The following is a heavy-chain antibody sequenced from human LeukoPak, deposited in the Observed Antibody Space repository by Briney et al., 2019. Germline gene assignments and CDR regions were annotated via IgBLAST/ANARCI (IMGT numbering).Heavy chain of an antibody. CDR1: GFTVSNNY. J-gene: IGHJ6*02. CDR3: ARSYGTFYYGMDV. D-gene: IGHD1-26*01. CDR2: IYSGGTT. V-gene: IGHV3-53*01. Sequence: PGGSLRLSCAASGFTVSNNYMTWVRQAPGRGLEWVSVIYSGGTTYYADSVKGRFIISRDNSKNTLYLQMSSLRVEDTAVYYCARSYGTFYYGMDVWGPGTTVTVSS.